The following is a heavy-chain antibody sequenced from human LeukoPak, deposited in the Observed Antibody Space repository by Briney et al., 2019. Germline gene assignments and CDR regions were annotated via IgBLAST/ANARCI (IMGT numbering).Heavy chain of an antibody. CDR2: ISGSGGST. Sequence: GGSLRLSCAASGFTFSSFAMSWVRQAPGKGLEWVSVISGSGGSTYYADSVKGRFTISRDNSKNTLYLQMNSLRAEDTAVYYCAKAKGFHYYDTSGYYSDYWGQGTLVTVSS. CDR3: AKAKGFHYYDTSGYYSDY. V-gene: IGHV3-23*01. CDR1: GFTFSSFA. J-gene: IGHJ4*02. D-gene: IGHD3-22*01.